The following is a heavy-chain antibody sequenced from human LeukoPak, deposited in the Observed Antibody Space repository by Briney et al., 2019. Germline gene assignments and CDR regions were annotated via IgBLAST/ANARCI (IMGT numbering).Heavy chain of an antibody. CDR1: GGSISSYY. J-gene: IGHJ3*02. D-gene: IGHD4-23*01. CDR2: IYYSGRT. CDR3: AKHQRGNSDAFDI. Sequence: SETLSLTCTVSGGSISSYYWSWIRQPPGKGLEWIGYIYYSGRTNYNPSLKSRVTISVDTSKNQFSLKLISVTAADTAVYYCAKHQRGNSDAFDIWGQGTMVTVSS. V-gene: IGHV4-59*01.